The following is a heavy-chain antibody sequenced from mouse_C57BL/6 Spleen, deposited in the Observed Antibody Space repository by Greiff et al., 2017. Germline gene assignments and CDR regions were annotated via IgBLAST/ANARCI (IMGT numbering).Heavy chain of an antibody. CDR1: GFSINSDCY. Sequence: EVKLVESGPSLVRPSQTLYLTCTVTGFSINSDCYWIWIRQFPGNKLEYIGYTFYSGITCYNPSLESRTYITRDTSKNQFSLKWSSVTTEDTATYYCARALRYWYFDVWGTGTTVTVSS. CDR3: ARALRYWYFDV. V-gene: IGHV3-3*01. CDR2: TFYSGIT. J-gene: IGHJ1*03.